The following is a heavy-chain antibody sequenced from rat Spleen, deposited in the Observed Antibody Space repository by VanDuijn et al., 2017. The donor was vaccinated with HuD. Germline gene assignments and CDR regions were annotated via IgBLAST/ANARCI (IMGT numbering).Heavy chain of an antibody. D-gene: IGHD1-2*01. V-gene: IGHV5S10*01. CDR1: GLTFSDYN. J-gene: IGHJ4*01. Sequence: EVQLVESGGGLVQPGKSLKVSCAVSGLTFSDYNMAWVRQAPKKGLEWVASIDYDGSSIYYRDSVKGRFTISRDNAENTVYLQMNSLRSEDTATYYCAKDMNYYSTYPFYVMDAWGQGASVTVSS. CDR2: IDYDGSSI. CDR3: AKDMNYYSTYPFYVMDA.